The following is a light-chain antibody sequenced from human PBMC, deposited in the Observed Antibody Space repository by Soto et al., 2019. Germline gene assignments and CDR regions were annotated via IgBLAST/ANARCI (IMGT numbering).Light chain of an antibody. CDR1: QSVSSY. CDR3: QQRSNWSLT. Sequence: EIVLTQSPATLSLSPGERATLSCRASQSVSSYLAWYQQRPGQAPRLLIYDASNRAAGIPARFSGSGSGTDCTLTISCLEPEDFAVYYWQQRSNWSLTFGGGTKVQIK. V-gene: IGKV3-11*01. CDR2: DAS. J-gene: IGKJ4*01.